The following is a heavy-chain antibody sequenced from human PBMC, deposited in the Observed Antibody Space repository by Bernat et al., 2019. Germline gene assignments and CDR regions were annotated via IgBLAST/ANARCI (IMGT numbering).Heavy chain of an antibody. CDR2: IKQDGSEK. Sequence: EVQLMESGGGLVQPGGSLRLSCAASGFTFSSYWMSWVRQAPGKGLEWVANIKQDGSEKYYVDSVKGRFTISRDNAKNSLYLQMNSLRAEDTAVYYCARDFRGSGWPSREYYFDYWGQGTLVTVSS. CDR1: GFTFSSYW. D-gene: IGHD6-19*01. V-gene: IGHV3-7*01. J-gene: IGHJ4*02. CDR3: ARDFRGSGWPSREYYFDY.